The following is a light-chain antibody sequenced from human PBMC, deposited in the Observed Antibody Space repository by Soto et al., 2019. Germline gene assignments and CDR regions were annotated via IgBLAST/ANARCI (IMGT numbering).Light chain of an antibody. V-gene: IGLV2-18*02. CDR1: SSDIGRYNR. CDR2: EVS. J-gene: IGLJ2*01. Sequence: QSVLTQPPSVSGSPGQSVTISCTGTSSDIGRYNRVSWYQQPPGAAPKLIIYEVSNRPSGVPDRFSGSKSANTASLTIFGLQAEDEADYFCSSYTTSSTLVFGGGPK. CDR3: SSYTTSSTLV.